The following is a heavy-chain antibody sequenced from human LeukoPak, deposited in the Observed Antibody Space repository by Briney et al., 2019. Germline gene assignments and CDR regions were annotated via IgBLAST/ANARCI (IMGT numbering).Heavy chain of an antibody. V-gene: IGHV3-53*01. CDR1: GFTGSNNY. CDR3: ATDAPIAAAGTVYGMDV. D-gene: IGHD6-13*01. CDR2: IHSSGAT. Sequence: GGSLRLSCAASGFTGSNNYVSWVRQAPGMGLEWVSAIHSSGATCYADSVKGRFTISRDNSKNTLYLQMNSLRAEDTAVYYCATDAPIAAAGTVYGMDVWGQGTTVTVSS. J-gene: IGHJ6*02.